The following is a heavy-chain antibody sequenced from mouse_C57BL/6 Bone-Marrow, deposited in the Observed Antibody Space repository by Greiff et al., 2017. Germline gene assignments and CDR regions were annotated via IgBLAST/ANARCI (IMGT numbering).Heavy chain of an antibody. CDR2: IYPRSGNT. V-gene: IGHV1-81*01. CDR3: ARKGGTTVVDFDY. J-gene: IGHJ2*01. Sequence: VQLQQSGAELARPGASVKLSCKASGYTFTSYGISWVKQRTGQGLEWIGEIYPRSGNTYYNEKFKGKATLTADKSSSTAYMELRRLTSEDSAVYFCARKGGTTVVDFDYWGQGTTLTVSS. CDR1: GYTFTSYG. D-gene: IGHD1-1*01.